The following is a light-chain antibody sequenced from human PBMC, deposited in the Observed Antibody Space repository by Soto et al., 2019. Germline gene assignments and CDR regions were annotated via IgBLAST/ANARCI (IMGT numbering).Light chain of an antibody. CDR3: QQCGGSPT. Sequence: EIVLTQSPGTLSLSPGERASLSCRASQRISSTFLAWYQQKPGQAPRLLIYGASSRATGIPDRFSGSGSGNGLPPPLSRLEAEDFAMYYCQQCGGSPTFGQGTKVEVK. CDR2: GAS. CDR1: QRISSTF. J-gene: IGKJ1*01. V-gene: IGKV3-20*01.